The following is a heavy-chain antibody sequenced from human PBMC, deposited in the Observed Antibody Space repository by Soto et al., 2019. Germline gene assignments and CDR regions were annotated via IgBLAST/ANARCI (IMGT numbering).Heavy chain of an antibody. CDR3: ASLSSEEYYYYYYYMDV. Sequence: SETLSLTCTVSGGSISSSSYYWGWIRQPPGKGLEWIGSIYYSGSTYYNPSLKSRVTISVDTSKNQFSLKLSSVTAADTAVYYCASLSSEEYYYYYYYMDVWGKGTTVTVSS. V-gene: IGHV4-39*01. J-gene: IGHJ6*03. D-gene: IGHD3-10*01. CDR1: GGSISSSSYY. CDR2: IYYSGST.